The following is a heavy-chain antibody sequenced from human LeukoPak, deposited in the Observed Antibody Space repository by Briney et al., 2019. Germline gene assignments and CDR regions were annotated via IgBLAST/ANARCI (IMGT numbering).Heavy chain of an antibody. CDR1: GITFSSYG. V-gene: IGHV3-23*01. J-gene: IGHJ4*02. D-gene: IGHD3-10*01. CDR3: ARDTSTVDYYGSGIDY. Sequence: TGGSLRLSCAASGITFSSYGMSWVRQAPGKGLEWVSSISSTGGTTYYADSVKGRFTISRDNAKNSLYLQMNSLRADDTAVYYCARDTSTVDYYGSGIDYWGQGTLVTVSS. CDR2: ISSTGGTT.